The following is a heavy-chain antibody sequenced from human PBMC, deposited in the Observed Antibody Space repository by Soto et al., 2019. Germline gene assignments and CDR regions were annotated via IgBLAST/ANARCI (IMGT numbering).Heavy chain of an antibody. V-gene: IGHV3-15*07. CDR3: TTTPYYDSSGYFFRPVDY. Sequence: GGSLRLSCAASGFTFSNAWMNWVRQAPGKGLEWVGRIKSKTDGGTTDYAAPVKGRFTISRDDSKNTLYLQMNSLKTEDTAVYYCTTTPYYDSSGYFFRPVDYWGQGTLVTVSS. CDR1: GFTFSNAW. J-gene: IGHJ4*02. CDR2: IKSKTDGGTT. D-gene: IGHD3-22*01.